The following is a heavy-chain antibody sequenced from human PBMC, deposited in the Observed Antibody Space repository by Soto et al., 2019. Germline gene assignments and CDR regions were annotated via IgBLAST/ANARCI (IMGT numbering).Heavy chain of an antibody. V-gene: IGHV4-31*03. CDR3: ARGGWGVFDY. J-gene: IGHJ4*02. CDR1: LGSISSGGYY. CDR2: IYYSGST. Sequence: QVQLQESGPGLVKPSQTLSLTCTVSLGSISSGGYYWSWIRQHPGKGLEWIGYIYYSGSTDYNPSLKSRVTISVDTSKKQFSLKLSSVTAADTAVYYCARGGWGVFDYWGQGTLVTVSS. D-gene: IGHD3-10*01.